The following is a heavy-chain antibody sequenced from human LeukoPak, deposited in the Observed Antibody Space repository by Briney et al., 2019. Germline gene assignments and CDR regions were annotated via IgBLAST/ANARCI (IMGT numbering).Heavy chain of an antibody. Sequence: SETLSLTCTVSGGSISSYYWSWIRQPPGKGLEWIGYIYYSGSTNYNPSLKSRVTISVDTSKNQFSLKLSSVTAADTAVYYCARGYEGPFDYWGQGTLVTVSP. CDR3: ARGYEGPFDY. CDR1: GGSISSYY. D-gene: IGHD5-12*01. V-gene: IGHV4-59*01. CDR2: IYYSGST. J-gene: IGHJ4*02.